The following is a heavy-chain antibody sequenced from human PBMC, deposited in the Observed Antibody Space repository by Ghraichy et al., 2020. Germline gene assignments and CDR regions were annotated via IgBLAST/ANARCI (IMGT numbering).Heavy chain of an antibody. J-gene: IGHJ3*02. V-gene: IGHV3-21*01. Sequence: GGSLRLSCAASGFTFSSYRMNWVRQAPGKGLEWVSFISSSSSYIYYADSVKGRFTISRDNAKNSLYLQMNSLRVEDTAVYYCARDPGYCSGGRCYGDAFDSWGQGKMVTDSS. CDR2: ISSSSSYI. CDR1: GFTFSSYR. CDR3: ARDPGYCSGGRCYGDAFDS. D-gene: IGHD2-15*01.